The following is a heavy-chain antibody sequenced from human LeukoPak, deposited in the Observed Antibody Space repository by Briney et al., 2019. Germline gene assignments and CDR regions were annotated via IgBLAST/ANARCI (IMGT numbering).Heavy chain of an antibody. Sequence: SVKVSCKASGGTFSSYAISWVRQAPGQGLERMGGIIPIFGTANYAQKFQGRVTITADESTSTAYMELSSLRSEDTAVYYCARGTLWSHAFDIWGQGTMVTVSS. CDR2: IIPIFGTA. D-gene: IGHD1-14*01. J-gene: IGHJ3*02. V-gene: IGHV1-69*01. CDR3: ARGTLWSHAFDI. CDR1: GGTFSSYA.